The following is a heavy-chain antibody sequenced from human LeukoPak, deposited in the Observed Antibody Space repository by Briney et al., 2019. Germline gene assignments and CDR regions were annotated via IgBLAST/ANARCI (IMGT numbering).Heavy chain of an antibody. Sequence: ASVKVSCKASGYTFTTYGFTWVRQAPGQGLEWMGWISTYNGNTNYAQKLQGRVTMTTDTSASTAYMELSSLRSEDTAVYYCASSGFRYFDWLLGDWGQGTLVTVSS. CDR3: ASSGFRYFDWLLGD. CDR1: GYTFTTYG. D-gene: IGHD3-9*01. V-gene: IGHV1-18*01. J-gene: IGHJ4*02. CDR2: ISTYNGNT.